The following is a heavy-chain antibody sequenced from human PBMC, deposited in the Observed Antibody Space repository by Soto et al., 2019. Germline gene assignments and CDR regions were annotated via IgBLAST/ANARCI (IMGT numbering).Heavy chain of an antibody. CDR2: ISYDGSNK. CDR1: GFTFSSYA. CDR3: AKEAGYYDFWSGYTRNGMVV. D-gene: IGHD3-3*01. V-gene: IGHV3-30-3*01. Sequence: GGSLRLSCAASGFTFSSYAMHWVRQAPGKGLEWVAVISYDGSNKYYADSVKGRFTISRDNSKNTLYLQMNSLRAEDTAVYYCAKEAGYYDFWSGYTRNGMVVWGPGTTVTVSS. J-gene: IGHJ6*02.